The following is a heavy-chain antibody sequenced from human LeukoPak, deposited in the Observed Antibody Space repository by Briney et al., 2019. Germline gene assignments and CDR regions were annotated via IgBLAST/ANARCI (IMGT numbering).Heavy chain of an antibody. D-gene: IGHD2-8*02. CDR2: FDGNGPNT. J-gene: IGHJ4*02. V-gene: IGHV3-23*01. Sequence: GSLGLSCAASGFTFSSFAMTWVRQAPGKGLEWVSGFDGNGPNTYYADSVKGRWTISRDNSRNTLYLEMNSLRPEDTAIYYCAKPRTTGLGWAQFDYWGQGTLVTVSS. CDR1: GFTFSSFA. CDR3: AKPRTTGLGWAQFDY.